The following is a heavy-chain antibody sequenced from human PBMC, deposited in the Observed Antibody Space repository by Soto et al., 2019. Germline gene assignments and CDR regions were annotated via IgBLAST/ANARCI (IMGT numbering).Heavy chain of an antibody. D-gene: IGHD1-7*01. CDR1: GFSFSSYW. J-gene: IGHJ4*02. V-gene: IGHV3-74*01. Sequence: EVQLVESGGGLVQPGGSLRLSCEASGFSFSSYWMHWVRQAPGKGLVWVSRIYTDGSRADYADSVKGRFTISRDNAKNTVYLQGNGLGAEDTAVYYCARGARNYYYFDYWGQGTLVTVSS. CDR2: IYTDGSRA. CDR3: ARGARNYYYFDY.